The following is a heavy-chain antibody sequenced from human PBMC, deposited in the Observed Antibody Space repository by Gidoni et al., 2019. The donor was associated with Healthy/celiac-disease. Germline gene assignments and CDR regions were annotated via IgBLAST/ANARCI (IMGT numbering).Heavy chain of an antibody. CDR1: GFTFSSYE. V-gene: IGHV3-48*03. CDR2: ISSSGSTI. J-gene: IGHJ3*02. CDR3: ARAVYDYVWGSYRYAFDI. Sequence: EVQLVESGGGLVQPGGSLRLSCAASGFTFSSYEMNWVRQAPGKGLEWVSYISSSGSTIYYADSVKGRFTISRDNAKNSLYLQMNSLRAEDTAVYYCARAVYDYVWGSYRYAFDIWGQGTMVTVSS. D-gene: IGHD3-16*02.